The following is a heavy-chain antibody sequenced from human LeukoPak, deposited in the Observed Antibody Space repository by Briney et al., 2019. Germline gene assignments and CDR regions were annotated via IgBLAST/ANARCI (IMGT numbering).Heavy chain of an antibody. Sequence: GGSLRLSCAASGFTFSSYAMSWVRQAPGKGPEWVSALSGSGGSTYSADSVKGRFTISRDNSQNTLYLQMNSLRAEDTAVYYCAKHRGYSYAGGYWYFDLWGRGTLVTVSS. V-gene: IGHV3-23*01. J-gene: IGHJ2*01. D-gene: IGHD5-18*01. CDR1: GFTFSSYA. CDR3: AKHRGYSYAGGYWYFDL. CDR2: LSGSGGST.